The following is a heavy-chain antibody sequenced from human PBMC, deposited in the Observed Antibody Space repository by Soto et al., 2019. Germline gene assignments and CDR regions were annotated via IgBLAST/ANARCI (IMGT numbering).Heavy chain of an antibody. J-gene: IGHJ4*02. D-gene: IGHD3-16*02. CDR1: GGSISTYY. CDR2: IYISGST. Sequence: SETLSLTCTISGGSISTYYWSRIRQPAGKGLEWIGRIYISGSTNYNPSLKSRVTVSVDTSKNQFSLKLSSVTAADTAVYYCARDTYYDSVWGSYRHHFDYWGQGTLVTVSS. V-gene: IGHV4-4*07. CDR3: ARDTYYDSVWGSYRHHFDY.